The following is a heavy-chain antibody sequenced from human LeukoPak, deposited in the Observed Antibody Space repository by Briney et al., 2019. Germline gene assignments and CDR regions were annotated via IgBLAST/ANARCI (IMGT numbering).Heavy chain of an antibody. J-gene: IGHJ3*02. V-gene: IGHV4-59*12. CDR3: ARDRYYYDSSTYYSAFGI. Sequence: PSETLSLTCTVSGGSISSYYWSWIRQPPGKGLEWIGYIYYSGSTNYNPSLKSRVTISVDRSKNQFSLKLSSVTAADTAVYYCARDRYYYDSSTYYSAFGIWGQGTMVTVSS. CDR1: GGSISSYY. D-gene: IGHD3-22*01. CDR2: IYYSGST.